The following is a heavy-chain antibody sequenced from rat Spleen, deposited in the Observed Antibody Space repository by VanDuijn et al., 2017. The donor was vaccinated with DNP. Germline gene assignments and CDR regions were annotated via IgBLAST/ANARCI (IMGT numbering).Heavy chain of an antibody. V-gene: IGHV5-25*01. D-gene: IGHD1-1*01. Sequence: EVQLVESGGGLVQPGRSLKLSCAASGFTFSNYDMAWVRQAPTKGLEWVASISPSGGSTYYRDSVKGRFTVSRDNAKSSLYLQMDSLRSEDTATYYCATLYSGPFDSWGQGVMVTVSS. J-gene: IGHJ2*01. CDR1: GFTFSNYD. CDR3: ATLYSGPFDS. CDR2: ISPSGGST.